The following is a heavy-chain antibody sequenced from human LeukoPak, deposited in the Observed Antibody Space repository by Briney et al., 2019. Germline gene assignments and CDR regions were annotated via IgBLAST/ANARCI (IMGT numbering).Heavy chain of an antibody. J-gene: IGHJ4*02. V-gene: IGHV4-59*01. CDR2: MHYSGDT. Sequence: PSETLSLTCTVSGGSISSFFWIWIRQPPGKGLEWIGSMHYSGDTKYNPSLKSRVSLSIDTSNQQFSLRLSSVTAADTAVYYCARDLELERNRWNYFESWGQGTLVTVSS. CDR3: ARDLELERNRWNYFES. D-gene: IGHD1-1*01. CDR1: GGSISSFF.